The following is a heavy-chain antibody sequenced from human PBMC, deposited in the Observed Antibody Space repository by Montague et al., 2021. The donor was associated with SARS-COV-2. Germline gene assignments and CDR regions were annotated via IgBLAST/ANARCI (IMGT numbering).Heavy chain of an antibody. CDR1: GGSFSGYY. D-gene: IGHD4-11*01. Sequence: SETLSLTCAVYGGSFSGYYWSWIRQPPGKGLEWIWEINHSGSTNYNPSLKLRVTISVDTSKNQFSLKLSSVTAADTALYYCARGVPVTTLYYYYGMDVWGQGTTVTVSS. V-gene: IGHV4-34*01. CDR2: INHSGST. J-gene: IGHJ6*02. CDR3: ARGVPVTTLYYYYGMDV.